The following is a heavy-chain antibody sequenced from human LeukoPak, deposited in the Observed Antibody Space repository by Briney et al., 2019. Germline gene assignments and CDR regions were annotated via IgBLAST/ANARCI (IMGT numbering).Heavy chain of an antibody. D-gene: IGHD5-12*01. V-gene: IGHV4-39*07. Sequence: SETLSLTCIVSGGSISSSSYYWGWIRQPPRKGLEWIGSIHYSGSTYYNPSLKSRVTISVDTSKNQFSLKLSSVTAADTAVYYCARLTRISGYSGYDHSFYYFDYWGQGTLVTVSS. CDR2: IHYSGST. J-gene: IGHJ4*02. CDR1: GGSISSSSYY. CDR3: ARLTRISGYSGYDHSFYYFDY.